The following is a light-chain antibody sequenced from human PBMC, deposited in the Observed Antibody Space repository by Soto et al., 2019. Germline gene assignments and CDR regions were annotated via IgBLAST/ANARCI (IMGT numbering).Light chain of an antibody. Sequence: QLVLTQPPSASGTPGQRVIISCSGSNSNIGTYTINWYQQLPGTAPKLLIYTDYQRPSGVPDRFSGSKSGTSASLAISGLQSEDEADYYCASWDDSLSGGVFXGGT. CDR2: TDY. J-gene: IGLJ3*02. CDR3: ASWDDSLSGGV. CDR1: NSNIGTYT. V-gene: IGLV1-44*01.